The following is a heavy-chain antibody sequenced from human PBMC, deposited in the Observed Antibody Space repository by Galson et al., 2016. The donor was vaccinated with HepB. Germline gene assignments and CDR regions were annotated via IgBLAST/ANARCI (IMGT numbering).Heavy chain of an antibody. CDR3: AKDNPLSPGAFDY. V-gene: IGHV3-43*01. CDR1: GFTFGDYT. Sequence: SLRLSCAASGFTFGDYTMHWVRQTPAKGLEWVSLITWYGGDTYYADSVKGRFTISRDNSKNSLYLQMNSLRTEDTALYHCAKDNPLSPGAFDYWGQGTLVTVSP. CDR2: ITWYGGDT. J-gene: IGHJ4*02. D-gene: IGHD3-16*01.